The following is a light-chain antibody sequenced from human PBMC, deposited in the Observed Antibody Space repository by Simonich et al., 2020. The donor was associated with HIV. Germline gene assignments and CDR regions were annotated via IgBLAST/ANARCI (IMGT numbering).Light chain of an antibody. V-gene: IGKV3-11*01. CDR2: DAS. CDR3: QQSYSTPNT. J-gene: IGKJ2*01. Sequence: EIVLTQSPATLSLSPGERATLPCRASQSVSRYLAWYHQKPGQAPRLLIYDASNRATGIPARFSGSGSGTDFTLTIRSLEPEDFATYYCQQSYSTPNTFGQGTKLEIK. CDR1: QSVSRY.